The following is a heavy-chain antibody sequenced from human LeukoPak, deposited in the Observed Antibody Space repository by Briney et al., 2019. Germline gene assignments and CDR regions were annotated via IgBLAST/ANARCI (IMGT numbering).Heavy chain of an antibody. CDR1: GGSISSGSYY. D-gene: IGHD3-22*01. J-gene: IGHJ4*02. CDR3: ARENYYDTSD. Sequence: SETLSLTCSVSGGSISSGSYYWSWIRQPAGKGLEWIGRIFLSGSTNYNPSLKSRVTMSIATSKNQLSLSLRSVTAADTAVYYCARENYYDTSDWGQGTLVTVSS. CDR2: IFLSGST. V-gene: IGHV4-61*02.